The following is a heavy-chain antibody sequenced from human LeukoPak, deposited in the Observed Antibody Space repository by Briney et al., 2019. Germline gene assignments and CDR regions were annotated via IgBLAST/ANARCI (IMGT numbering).Heavy chain of an antibody. Sequence: PSQTLSLTCTVSGGSISSGDYYWSWIRQPPGKGLEWVGYIYYSGSTYYNPSLKSRVTISVDTSKNQFSLKQSSVTAADTAVYYCAREREERGYSGYGSMDVWGQGTTVTVSS. V-gene: IGHV4-30-4*01. D-gene: IGHD5-12*01. J-gene: IGHJ6*02. CDR3: AREREERGYSGYGSMDV. CDR1: GGSISSGDYY. CDR2: IYYSGST.